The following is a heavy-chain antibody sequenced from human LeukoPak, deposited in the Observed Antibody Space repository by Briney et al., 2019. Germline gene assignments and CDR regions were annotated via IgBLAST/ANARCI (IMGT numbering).Heavy chain of an antibody. V-gene: IGHV3-23*01. CDR3: AKQTIDYYYDSSGYPHLGY. Sequence: GGSLRLSCAASGFTFSSYAMSWVRQAPGKGLEWVSAISGSGGSTYYADSVKGRFTISRDNSKNTLYLQMNSLRAEDTAVYYCAKQTIDYYYDSSGYPHLGYWGQGTLVTVSS. CDR2: ISGSGGST. J-gene: IGHJ4*02. CDR1: GFTFSSYA. D-gene: IGHD3-22*01.